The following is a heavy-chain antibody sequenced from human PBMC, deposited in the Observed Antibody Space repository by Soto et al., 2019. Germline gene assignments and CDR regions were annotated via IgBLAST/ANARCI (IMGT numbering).Heavy chain of an antibody. CDR1: GFTFSSYW. CDR2: INSDGSST. Sequence: GGSLRLSCAASGFTFSSYWMHWVRQAPGKGLVWVSRINSDGSSTSYADSVKGRFTISRDNAKNTLYLQMNSLRAEDTAVYYCARGENGPGGYDFWSGYYANNWFDPWGQGTLVTVSS. J-gene: IGHJ5*02. V-gene: IGHV3-74*01. D-gene: IGHD3-3*01. CDR3: ARGENGPGGYDFWSGYYANNWFDP.